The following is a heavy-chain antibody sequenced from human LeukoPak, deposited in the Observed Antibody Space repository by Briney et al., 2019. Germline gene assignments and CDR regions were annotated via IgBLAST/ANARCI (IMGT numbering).Heavy chain of an antibody. D-gene: IGHD2-2*01. CDR3: AAHCSSASCRHDY. V-gene: IGHV1-2*02. CDR1: GYTFTGYY. CDR2: INPNSGGT. J-gene: IGHJ4*02. Sequence: ASVKVSCKASGYTFTGYYMHWVRQAPGQGLEWMGWINPNSGGTNYTQKFQGRVTMTRDTSISTAYLELSRLRSDDTAVYYCAAHCSSASCRHDYWGQRTLVTVSS.